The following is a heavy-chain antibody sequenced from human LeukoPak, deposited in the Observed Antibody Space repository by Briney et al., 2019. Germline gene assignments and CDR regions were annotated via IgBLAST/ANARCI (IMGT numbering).Heavy chain of an antibody. D-gene: IGHD1-26*01. Sequence: GGSLRLSCAASGFTFSSSAMSWVRQAPGKGLEWVSAISNNGGYTYYADSVQGRFTISRDNSKSTLCLQMNSLRAEDTAIYYCAKDRTVGASYWYFDLWGRGTLVTVSS. CDR1: GFTFSSSA. CDR3: AKDRTVGASYWYFDL. J-gene: IGHJ2*01. V-gene: IGHV3-23*01. CDR2: ISNNGGYT.